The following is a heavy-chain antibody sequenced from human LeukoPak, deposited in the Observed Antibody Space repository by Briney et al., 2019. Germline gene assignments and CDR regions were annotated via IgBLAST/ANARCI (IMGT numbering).Heavy chain of an antibody. CDR1: GFTFSSYG. V-gene: IGHV3-33*01. Sequence: GGSLRLSCAASGFTFSSYGMHWVRQAPGKGLEWVAVIWYDGSNKYYADSVKGRFTISRDNSKNTLYLQMNSLRAEDTAVYYCARPRSDYSNYAVPDVWGQGTTVTVSS. D-gene: IGHD4-11*01. J-gene: IGHJ6*02. CDR3: ARPRSDYSNYAVPDV. CDR2: IWYDGSNK.